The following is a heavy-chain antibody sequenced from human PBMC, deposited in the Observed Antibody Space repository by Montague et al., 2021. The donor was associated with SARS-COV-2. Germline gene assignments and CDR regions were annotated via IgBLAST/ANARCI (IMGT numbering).Heavy chain of an antibody. CDR1: GGSVSSGSFY. D-gene: IGHD3-9*01. CDR3: ASLRGSADILTAFHGVSYFYGMDV. J-gene: IGHJ6*02. CDR2: IYYTGSS. Sequence: SETLSLTCTVSGGSVSSGSFYWSWIRQPPGKGLELIGYIYYTGSSNYNPSLKSRVTISVDTSKNQFSLKLSSVTAADTAVYYCASLRGSADILTAFHGVSYFYGMDVWGQGTTVTVSS. V-gene: IGHV4-61*01.